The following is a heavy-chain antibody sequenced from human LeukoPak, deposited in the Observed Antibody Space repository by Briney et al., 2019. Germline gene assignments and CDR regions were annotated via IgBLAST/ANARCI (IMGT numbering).Heavy chain of an antibody. V-gene: IGHV3-21*01. J-gene: IGHJ3*02. D-gene: IGHD3-3*01. Sequence: GGSLRLSCAASGFTFSSYSMNWVRQAPGKGLEWVSSISSSSSYIYYADSVKGRFTISRDNAKNSLYLQMNSLRAEDTAVYYCARGTITIFGVVMLYDAFDIWGQGTMVTVSS. CDR3: ARGTITIFGVVMLYDAFDI. CDR2: ISSSSSYI. CDR1: GFTFSSYS.